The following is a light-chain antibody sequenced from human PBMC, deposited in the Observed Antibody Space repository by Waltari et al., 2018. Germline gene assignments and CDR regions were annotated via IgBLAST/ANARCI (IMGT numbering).Light chain of an antibody. CDR3: QQRLNWPLS. J-gene: IGKJ4*01. CDR2: DTS. Sequence: VLTQSPATLSLSPGERATLSCKASQSVGSYLAWYQQRPGQAPRLLIYDTSNRATGIPARFSGSGSGTDFTLTISSLEPEDFAVYYCQQRLNWPLSFGGGTKVEIK. V-gene: IGKV3-11*01. CDR1: QSVGSY.